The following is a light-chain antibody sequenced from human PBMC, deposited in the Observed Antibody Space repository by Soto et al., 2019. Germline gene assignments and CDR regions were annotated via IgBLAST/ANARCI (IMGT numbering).Light chain of an antibody. J-gene: IGLJ2*01. Sequence: QSALTQPPSASGSPGQSVTISCTGTSSEVGGYNYVSWYQQHPGKAPKLMIYEVNKRPSGVPDRFSGSKSGNTASLTVSGLQAEDEADYYCSSHAGSNLVVFGGGTKLTVL. V-gene: IGLV2-8*01. CDR3: SSHAGSNLVV. CDR1: SSEVGGYNY. CDR2: EVN.